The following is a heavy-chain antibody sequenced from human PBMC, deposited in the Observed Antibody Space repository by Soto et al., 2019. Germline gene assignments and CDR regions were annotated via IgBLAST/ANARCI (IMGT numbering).Heavy chain of an antibody. Sequence: SETLSLTCAVNGGSFTCYYWSWIRQLPGKGLEWIGDINQSGGGTSNYNPSLKSRVTMSLDTSNIQFSLKLSSVTAADTALYYCARGIAYNFWSGKYYFDYWGLGTRVTV. CDR1: GGSFTCYY. D-gene: IGHD3-3*01. V-gene: IGHV4-34*01. J-gene: IGHJ4*02. CDR2: INQSGGGTS. CDR3: ARGIAYNFWSGKYYFDY.